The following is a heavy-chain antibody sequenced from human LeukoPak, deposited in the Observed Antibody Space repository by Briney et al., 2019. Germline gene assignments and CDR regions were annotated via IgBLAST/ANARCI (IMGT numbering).Heavy chain of an antibody. CDR1: GFTFSNAW. D-gene: IGHD3-22*01. J-gene: IGHJ5*02. CDR3: ARGDSLDP. Sequence: GGSLRLSCAASGFTFSNAWMSWVRQAPGKGLEWVSVIYSGGSTYYADSVKGRFTISRHNSKNTLYLQMNSLRAEDTAVYYCARGDSLDPWGQGTLVTVSS. V-gene: IGHV3-53*04. CDR2: IYSGGST.